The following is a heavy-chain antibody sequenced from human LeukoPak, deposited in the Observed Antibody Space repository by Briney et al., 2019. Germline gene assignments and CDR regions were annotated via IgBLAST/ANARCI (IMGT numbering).Heavy chain of an antibody. D-gene: IGHD3-3*01. CDR1: GFTFDDYA. J-gene: IGHJ5*02. CDR2: ISWNSGSI. V-gene: IGHV3-9*01. CDR3: ARDTKLRFRRYNWFDP. Sequence: GRSLRLSCAASGFTFDDYAMHWVRQAPGKGLEWVSGISWNSGSIGYADSVKGRFTISRDNAKNSLYLQMNSLRDEDTAVYYCARDTKLRFRRYNWFDPWGQGTLVTVSS.